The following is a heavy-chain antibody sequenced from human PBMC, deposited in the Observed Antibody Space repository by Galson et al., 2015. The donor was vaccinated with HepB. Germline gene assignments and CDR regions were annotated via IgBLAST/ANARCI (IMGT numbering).Heavy chain of an antibody. CDR3: AKSQMHMRGWADH. Sequence: SLRLSCAASGFSFSDYWMSWVRQAPGVGLQWVANIKADESEKFYVDSVKDRFTISRDNAKNSLYLEMTNLRAEDTAIYYCAKSQMHMRGWADHWGQGTLVTVSS. V-gene: IGHV3-7*03. J-gene: IGHJ4*02. D-gene: IGHD3-16*01. CDR2: IKADESEK. CDR1: GFSFSDYW.